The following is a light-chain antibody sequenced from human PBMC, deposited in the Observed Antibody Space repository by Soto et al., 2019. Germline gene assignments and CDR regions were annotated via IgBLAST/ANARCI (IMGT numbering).Light chain of an antibody. CDR2: DAS. CDR1: QDVGNY. V-gene: IGKV3-11*01. CDR3: QQRSKWPRT. J-gene: IGKJ1*01. Sequence: EIVLAQSPATLSLSPGERATLSCRASQDVGNYLAWFQQXXXXAPRLLIYDASNGATGIPARFSGSGSGTDFTLTISSLEPEDFAVYYCQQRSKWPRTFGRGTKVEIK.